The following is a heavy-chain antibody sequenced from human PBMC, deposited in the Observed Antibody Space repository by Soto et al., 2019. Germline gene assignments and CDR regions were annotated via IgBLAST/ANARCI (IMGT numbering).Heavy chain of an antibody. V-gene: IGHV3-7*03. Sequence: EVQLVESGGGLVQPGGSLRLSCAASGFTFSSYWMSWVRQAPGKGLEWVANIKQDGSEKYYVDSVKGRFTISRDNAKNSLYLQMNSLRAEDTAVYYCARDGCSSTSCYMDVWGQGTTVTVSS. D-gene: IGHD2-2*01. CDR1: GFTFSSYW. CDR2: IKQDGSEK. J-gene: IGHJ6*02. CDR3: ARDGCSSTSCYMDV.